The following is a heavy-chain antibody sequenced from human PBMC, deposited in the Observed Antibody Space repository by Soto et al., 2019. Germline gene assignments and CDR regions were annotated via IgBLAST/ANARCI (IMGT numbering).Heavy chain of an antibody. Sequence: PGGSLRLSCAASGFTFSSYAMSWVRKAPGEGLEWVSAISGSGGSKYYADSVKGRFTISRDNSKNTLYLQMNSLRAEDTAVYYCAKDPGGGYYYDSSGYYQEWGQGTLVTV. CDR1: GFTFSSYA. J-gene: IGHJ4*02. D-gene: IGHD3-22*01. CDR2: ISGSGGSK. CDR3: AKDPGGGYYYDSSGYYQE. V-gene: IGHV3-23*01.